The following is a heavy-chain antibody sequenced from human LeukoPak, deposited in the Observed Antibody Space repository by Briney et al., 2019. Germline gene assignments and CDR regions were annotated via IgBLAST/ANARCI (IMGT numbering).Heavy chain of an antibody. Sequence: PGGSLRLSCAASGFTFSSYAMSWVRQAPGKGLEWVSAISGSGGSTYYADSVKGRFTIPRDNSKNTLYLQMNSLRAEDTAVYYCAKSAPSRMVRGVIPFDYWGQGTLVTVSS. CDR1: GFTFSSYA. D-gene: IGHD3-10*01. CDR3: AKSAPSRMVRGVIPFDY. CDR2: ISGSGGST. J-gene: IGHJ4*02. V-gene: IGHV3-23*01.